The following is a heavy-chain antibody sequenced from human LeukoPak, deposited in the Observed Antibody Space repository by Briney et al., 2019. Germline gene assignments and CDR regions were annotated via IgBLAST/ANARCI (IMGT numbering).Heavy chain of an antibody. CDR2: IIPTFGTA. CDR1: GGTFSSYA. D-gene: IGHD6-13*01. Sequence: SVKVSCKASGGTFSSYAISWVRQAPGQGLEWMGGIIPTFGTANYAQKFQGRVTITADKSTSTAYMELSSLRSEDTAVYYCARAGIAAASPINPWGQGTLVTVSS. CDR3: ARAGIAAASPINP. V-gene: IGHV1-69*06. J-gene: IGHJ5*02.